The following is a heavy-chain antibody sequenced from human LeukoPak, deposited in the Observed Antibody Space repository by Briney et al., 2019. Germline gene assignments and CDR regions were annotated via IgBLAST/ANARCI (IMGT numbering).Heavy chain of an antibody. J-gene: IGHJ4*02. V-gene: IGHV3-23*01. Sequence: GGSLRLSCAASGFTFSSYAMSWVRQAPGKGLGWVSAISGSGGSTYYADSVKGRFTISRDNSKNTLYLQMNSLRAEDTAVYYCAKDSPSPNFWSGQGAYWGQGTLVTVSS. CDR3: AKDSPSPNFWSGQGAY. CDR1: GFTFSSYA. CDR2: ISGSGGST. D-gene: IGHD3-3*01.